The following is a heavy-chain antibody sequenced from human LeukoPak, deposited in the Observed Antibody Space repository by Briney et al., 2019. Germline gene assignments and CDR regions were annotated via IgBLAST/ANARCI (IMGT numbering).Heavy chain of an antibody. CDR3: ARGDYYDSSGYGY. D-gene: IGHD3-22*01. Sequence: SETLSLTCAVYGGSFSGYYWSWIRQPPGKGLEWIGEINHSGSTNYNPSLKSRVTISVDTSKNQFSLKLSSVTAADTAVYYCARGDYYDSSGYGYWGQGTLVTVSS. J-gene: IGHJ4*02. CDR2: INHSGST. CDR1: GGSFSGYY. V-gene: IGHV4-34*01.